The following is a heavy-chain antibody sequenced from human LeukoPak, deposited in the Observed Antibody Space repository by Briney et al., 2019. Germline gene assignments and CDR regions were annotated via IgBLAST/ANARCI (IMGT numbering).Heavy chain of an antibody. CDR2: IYYTGGT. CDR1: GGSITSSSYY. J-gene: IGHJ4*02. V-gene: IGHV4-39*01. D-gene: IGHD4-11*01. Sequence: SETLSLTCSVSGGSITSSSYYWAWIRQSPEKGLEWIGSIYYTGGTNYSPSLKSRVTISVDTSKNQFSLRLNSVTAADTAVYYCARHGGTRVTLVEVFYFDYWGQGTLVTVSS. CDR3: ARHGGTRVTLVEVFYFDY.